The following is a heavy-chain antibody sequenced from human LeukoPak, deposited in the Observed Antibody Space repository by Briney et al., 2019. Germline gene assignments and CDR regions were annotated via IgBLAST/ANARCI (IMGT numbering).Heavy chain of an antibody. CDR1: GYTFTSNY. CDR3: ARDNSIGGRGWWFDP. D-gene: IGHD4-23*01. Sequence: GASVKVSCKASGYTFTSNYMHWVRQAPGQGLEWTGLINPSGGSTIYAERFQGRIIMTRDMSTTTDYMELSSLRSEDTAVYYCARDNSIGGRGWWFDPWGQGTLVTVSS. V-gene: IGHV1-46*01. CDR2: INPSGGST. J-gene: IGHJ5*02.